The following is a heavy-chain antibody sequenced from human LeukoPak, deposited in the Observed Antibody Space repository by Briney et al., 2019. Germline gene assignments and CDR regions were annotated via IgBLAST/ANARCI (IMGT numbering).Heavy chain of an antibody. D-gene: IGHD3-10*01. J-gene: IGHJ5*02. CDR1: GYSISSGFY. CDR2: IYHSEST. Sequence: KASETLSLTCTVSGYSISSGFYWGWIRQPPGKGLEWIGSIYHSESTYYNPSLKSRVTISVDTSKNQFSLKLSSVTAADTAVYYCARREYYYGSGSYYSPRCWFDPWGQGTLVTVSS. V-gene: IGHV4-38-2*02. CDR3: ARREYYYGSGSYYSPRCWFDP.